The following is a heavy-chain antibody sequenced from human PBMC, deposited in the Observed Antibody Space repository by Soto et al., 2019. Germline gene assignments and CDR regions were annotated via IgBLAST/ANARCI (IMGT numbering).Heavy chain of an antibody. Sequence: QVHLVESGGGVVQPGRSLRLSCVASGFTFSTYAIHWVRQAPGKGLDWVAVISNDGSKKYFVDSVKGRFTISRDNANNTVYLPMNSLRAEDTALYYCARSIEVAGLDSWGPGTLVTVSS. CDR2: ISNDGSKK. J-gene: IGHJ4*02. D-gene: IGHD6-19*01. CDR1: GFTFSTYA. V-gene: IGHV3-30-3*01. CDR3: ARSIEVAGLDS.